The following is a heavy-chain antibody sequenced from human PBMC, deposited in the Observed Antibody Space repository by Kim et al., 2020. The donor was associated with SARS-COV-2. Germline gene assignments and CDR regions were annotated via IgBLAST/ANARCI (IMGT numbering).Heavy chain of an antibody. Sequence: SETLSLTCAVYGGSFSGYHWSWIRKPPGKGLEWIGEINHSSATNYNSSLKSQVTISIATSKNQFSLRLSPVTAADTAVYFCARGRAGVVPSPILGIGPHSDYYAVDVWGQGTTVTVSS. V-gene: IGHV4-34*01. J-gene: IGHJ6*02. D-gene: IGHD3-3*01. CDR3: ARGRAGVVPSPILGIGPHSDYYAVDV. CDR2: INHSSAT. CDR1: GGSFSGYH.